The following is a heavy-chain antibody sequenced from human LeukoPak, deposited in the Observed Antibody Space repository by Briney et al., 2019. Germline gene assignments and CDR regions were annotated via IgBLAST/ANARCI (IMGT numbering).Heavy chain of an antibody. D-gene: IGHD3-10*01. Sequence: ASVKVSCKASGYSFTSHYMHWVRQAPGQGLEWMGLINPSGSSTLYAQKFQGRVTMTRDMSTTTDYMELSSLRSEDTAVYYCARGSVRGEFDPWGQGTLVTVSS. CDR1: GYSFTSHY. V-gene: IGHV1-46*01. CDR3: ARGSVRGEFDP. J-gene: IGHJ5*02. CDR2: INPSGSST.